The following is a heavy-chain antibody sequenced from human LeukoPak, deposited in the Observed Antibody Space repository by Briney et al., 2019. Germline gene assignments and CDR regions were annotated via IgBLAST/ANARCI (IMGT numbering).Heavy chain of an antibody. CDR2: IYSGGST. J-gene: IGHJ4*02. Sequence: TGGSLRLSCAASGFTVSSNYMSWVRQAPGKGLEWVPVIYSGGSTYYADSVKGRFTISRDNSKNTLYLQMNSLRAEDTAVYYCARDWVTAVAGSGVDYWGQGTLVTVSS. CDR1: GFTVSSNY. V-gene: IGHV3-66*01. D-gene: IGHD6-19*01. CDR3: ARDWVTAVAGSGVDY.